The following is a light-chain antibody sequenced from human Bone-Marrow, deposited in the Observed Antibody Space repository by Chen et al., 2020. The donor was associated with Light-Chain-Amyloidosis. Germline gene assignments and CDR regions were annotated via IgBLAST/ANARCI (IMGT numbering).Light chain of an antibody. Sequence: NFMLTQPHSVSESPGKTVIISCTRSSGSIATNYVQWYQQRPGSSPTTVIYEDDQRPSGVPDRFSGSIDRSSNSASLTISGLKTEDEAGYYCQSYQGSRQGVVGGGTKLTVL. V-gene: IGLV6-57*01. CDR2: EDD. CDR1: SGSIATNY. CDR3: QSYQGSRQGV. J-gene: IGLJ3*02.